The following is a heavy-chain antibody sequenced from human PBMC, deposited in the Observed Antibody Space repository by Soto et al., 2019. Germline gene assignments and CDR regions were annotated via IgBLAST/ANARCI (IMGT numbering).Heavy chain of an antibody. V-gene: IGHV1-46*01. Sequence: ASVKVSCKACVCTFTTYFIHWVRQAPGQGLEWMGVINPSGGSTIYAQKFQGRVNMTRDTSTTSVYMELSSLRPDDRAIYYCAGVSGFRIDFWGQGALVTVSS. CDR2: INPSGGST. CDR1: VCTFTTYF. D-gene: IGHD3-3*02. J-gene: IGHJ4*02. CDR3: AGVSGFRIDF.